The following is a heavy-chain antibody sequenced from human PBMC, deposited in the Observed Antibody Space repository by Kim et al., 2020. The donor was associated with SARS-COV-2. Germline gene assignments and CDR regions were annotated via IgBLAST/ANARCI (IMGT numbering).Heavy chain of an antibody. V-gene: IGHV3-33*01. D-gene: IGHD6-19*01. J-gene: IGHJ4*02. CDR1: GFTFSSYG. CDR3: ARVSWARKPQKQWLGLIDY. CDR2: IWYDGSNK. Sequence: GGSLRLSCAASGFTFSSYGMHWVRQAPGKGLEWVAVIWYDGSNKYYADSVKGRFTISRDNSKNTLYLQMNSLRAEDTAVYYCARVSWARKPQKQWLGLIDYWGQGTLVTVSS.